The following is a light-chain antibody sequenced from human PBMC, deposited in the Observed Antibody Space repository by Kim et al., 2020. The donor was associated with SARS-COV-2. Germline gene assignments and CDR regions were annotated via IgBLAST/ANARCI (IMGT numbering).Light chain of an antibody. J-gene: IGKJ2*01. Sequence: PSSISCSSSLSVVQSDGNTYFNWWNQRPGQSPRRLIYSVSKRDSGVPDRFSGTGSATFFTLTISRVEAEDVGVYYCVQGTHWPPYTFGQGTKLEI. V-gene: IGKV2-30*02. CDR1: LSVVQSDGNTY. CDR2: SVS. CDR3: VQGTHWPPYT.